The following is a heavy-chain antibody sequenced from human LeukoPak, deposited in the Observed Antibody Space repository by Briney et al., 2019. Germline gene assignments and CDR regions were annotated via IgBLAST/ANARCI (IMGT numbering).Heavy chain of an antibody. Sequence: ASVKVSCKASGYTFTSYYMHWVRQAPGQGLEWMGIINPSGGSTSYAQKFQGRVTMTRDTSTSTVYMELSSLRPEDTAVYYCARVGSRIVGAGGVLLDFDYWDQGTLVTVSS. CDR3: ARVGSRIVGAGGVLLDFDY. J-gene: IGHJ4*02. D-gene: IGHD1-26*01. V-gene: IGHV1-46*01. CDR2: INPSGGST. CDR1: GYTFTSYY.